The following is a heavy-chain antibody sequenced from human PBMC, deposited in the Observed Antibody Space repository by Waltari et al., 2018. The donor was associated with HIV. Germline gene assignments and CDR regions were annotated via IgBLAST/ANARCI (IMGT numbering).Heavy chain of an antibody. CDR3: ARDSRYYGMDV. D-gene: IGHD2-2*01. Sequence: QVQVVQSGAEVKKPGASVKVSCKASGYTVTSFFVHWGRQAPGQGLEWMGMINPSGGSTSYAQKFQGRLTMTRDTSTNTVYMELSSLRSEDTAVYFCARDSRYYGMDVWGQGTTVTVSS. J-gene: IGHJ6*02. CDR2: INPSGGST. V-gene: IGHV1-46*01. CDR1: GYTVTSFF.